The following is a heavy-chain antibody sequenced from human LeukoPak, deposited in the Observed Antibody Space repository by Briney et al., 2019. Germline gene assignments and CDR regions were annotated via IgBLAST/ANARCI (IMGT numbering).Heavy chain of an antibody. CDR3: TTVGSSWRFDY. V-gene: IGHV3-15*01. J-gene: IGHJ4*02. Sequence: GGSLRLSCVASGFTFSAAWMTWVRQAPGKGLECVGRIKSRTDGGTTDYATPVKGRFAISRDDSKNTLYLQMNSLKIEDTGVYYCTTVGSSWRFDYWGQGTLVTVSS. CDR2: IKSRTDGGTT. D-gene: IGHD6-13*01. CDR1: GFTFSAAW.